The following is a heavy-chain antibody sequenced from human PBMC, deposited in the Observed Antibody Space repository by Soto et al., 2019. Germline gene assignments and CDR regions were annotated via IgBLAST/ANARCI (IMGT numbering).Heavy chain of an antibody. Sequence: ASVKVSCKASGYTFTSYYMHWVRQAPGQGLEWMGIINPSGGSTSYAQKFQGRVTMTRDTSTSTVYMELSSLRSEDTAVYYCARETTPTYYYDSSGSSFPGDSDYWGQGTLVTVSS. D-gene: IGHD3-22*01. V-gene: IGHV1-46*01. J-gene: IGHJ4*02. CDR2: INPSGGST. CDR1: GYTFTSYY. CDR3: ARETTPTYYYDSSGSSFPGDSDY.